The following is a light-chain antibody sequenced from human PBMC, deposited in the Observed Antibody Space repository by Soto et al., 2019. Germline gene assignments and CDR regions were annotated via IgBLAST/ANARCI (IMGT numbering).Light chain of an antibody. J-gene: IGKJ1*01. CDR3: QQRNYWPRT. V-gene: IGKV3-11*01. Sequence: EIVLTQSPATLSLSPGERVTLSCRASQSIGLSLAWYQQKRGQAPRLLIYDASKRATGIPARFSGSGSGTDFTFTISSLEPEDFAVYYCQQRNYWPRTFGQGTKVDIK. CDR2: DAS. CDR1: QSIGLS.